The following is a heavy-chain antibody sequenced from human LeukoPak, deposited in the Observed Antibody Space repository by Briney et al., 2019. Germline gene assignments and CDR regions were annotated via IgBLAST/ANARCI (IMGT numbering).Heavy chain of an antibody. D-gene: IGHD1-7*01. CDR3: ARGLVGLELRWFDP. Sequence: SETLSLTCAVYGGSFSGYYWSWIRQPPGKGPEWIGEINHSGSTNYNPSLKSRVTISVDTSKNQFSLKLSSVTAADTAVYYCARGLVGLELRWFDPWGQGTLVTVSS. CDR2: INHSGST. J-gene: IGHJ5*02. CDR1: GGSFSGYY. V-gene: IGHV4-34*01.